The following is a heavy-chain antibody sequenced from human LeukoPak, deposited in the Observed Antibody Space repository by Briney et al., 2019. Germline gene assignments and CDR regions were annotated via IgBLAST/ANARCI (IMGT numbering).Heavy chain of an antibody. V-gene: IGHV4-39*01. D-gene: IGHD5-12*01. CDR2: IYYSGST. CDR3: ARLWLPHWFDP. CDR1: GGSISSGYY. Sequence: MPSETLSLTCTVSGGSISSGYYWGWIRQPPGKGLEWIGTIYYSGSTYYNLSLKSRVTISVDTSKNQFSLRLSSVTAADTAVYYCARLWLPHWFDPWGQGTLVTVSS. J-gene: IGHJ5*02.